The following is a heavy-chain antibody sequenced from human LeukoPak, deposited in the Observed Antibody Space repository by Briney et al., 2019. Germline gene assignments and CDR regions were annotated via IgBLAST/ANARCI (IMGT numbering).Heavy chain of an antibody. V-gene: IGHV5-51*01. Sequence: GESLQISCKISGSIFISYWTGWVRQMPGKGLEWMGIIYPGDSDTRYSPSFQGQVTISVDTSINTAYLQWSSLKASDTAMYYCARQLAWSDFWSGYSDYWGQGTLVTVSS. CDR2: IYPGDSDT. CDR3: ARQLAWSDFWSGYSDY. CDR1: GSIFISYW. J-gene: IGHJ4*02. D-gene: IGHD3-3*01.